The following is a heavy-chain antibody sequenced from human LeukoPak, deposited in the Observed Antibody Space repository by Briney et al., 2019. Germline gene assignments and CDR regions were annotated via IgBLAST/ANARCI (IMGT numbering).Heavy chain of an antibody. V-gene: IGHV3-48*03. D-gene: IGHD3-10*01. CDR2: ISSSGSTI. CDR1: GFTFSSYE. CDR3: ARAGNYYGSGSYPRPMDV. J-gene: IGHJ6*03. Sequence: GGSLRLSCAASGFTFSSYEMNWVRQAPGKGLEWVSYISSSGSTIYYADSVKGRFTISRDNAKNSLYLQMNSLRAEDTAVYYCARAGNYYGSGSYPRPMDVWGKGTTVTVSS.